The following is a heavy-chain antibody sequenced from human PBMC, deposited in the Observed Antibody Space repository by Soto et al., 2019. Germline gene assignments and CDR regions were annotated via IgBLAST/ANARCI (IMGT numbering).Heavy chain of an antibody. V-gene: IGHV3-66*01. D-gene: IGHD6-19*01. J-gene: IGHJ4*02. CDR2: IYSGGST. CDR3: VRVKETSGWGAFDY. Sequence: GGSLRLSCAASGFTVSSNYMSWVRQAPGKGLEWVSVIYSGGSTYYADSVKGRFTISRDNSKNTVYLQMSSLRVEDTAVYYCVRVKETSGWGAFDYWGQGTLVTVSS. CDR1: GFTVSSNY.